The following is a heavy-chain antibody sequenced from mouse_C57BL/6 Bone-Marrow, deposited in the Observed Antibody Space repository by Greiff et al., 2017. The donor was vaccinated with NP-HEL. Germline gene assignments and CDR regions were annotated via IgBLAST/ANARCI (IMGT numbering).Heavy chain of an antibody. CDR2: ISDGGSYT. CDR3: ARVTHDYDVDY. D-gene: IGHD2-4*01. V-gene: IGHV5-4*03. CDR1: GFTFSSYA. Sequence: EVKVVESGGGLVKPGGSLKLSCAASGFTFSSYAMSWVRQTPEKRLEWVATISDGGSYTYYPDNVKGRFTISRDNAKNNLYLQMSHLKSEDTAMYYCARVTHDYDVDYWGQGTTLTVSS. J-gene: IGHJ2*01.